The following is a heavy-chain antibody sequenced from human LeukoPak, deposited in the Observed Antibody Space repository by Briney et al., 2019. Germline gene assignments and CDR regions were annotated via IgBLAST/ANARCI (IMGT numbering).Heavy chain of an antibody. V-gene: IGHV3-30*02. D-gene: IGHD3-22*01. CDR1: GFTFSSYG. CDR3: AKDSNYDRSSKLSYFDY. J-gene: IGHJ4*02. CDR2: IRYDGSNK. Sequence: PGGSLRLSCAASGFTFSSYGMHWVRQAPGKGLEWVAFIRYDGSNKYYADSVKGRFTISRDNSKNTLYLQMNSLRTEDTAVYYCAKDSNYDRSSKLSYFDYWGQGTLVTVSS.